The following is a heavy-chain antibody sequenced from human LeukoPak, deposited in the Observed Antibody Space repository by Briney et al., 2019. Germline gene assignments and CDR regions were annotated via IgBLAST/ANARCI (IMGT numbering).Heavy chain of an antibody. D-gene: IGHD3-9*01. CDR1: GFTFSSYS. J-gene: IGHJ4*02. V-gene: IGHV3-48*04. CDR3: ARVGYFDQSFDY. Sequence: GGSLRLSCAASGFTFSSYSMNWVRQAPGKGLEWVSYISSSGSTIYYADSVKGRFTISRDNAKKSLYLQMNSLRAEDTAVYSCARVGYFDQSFDYWGQGTLVTVSS. CDR2: ISSSGSTI.